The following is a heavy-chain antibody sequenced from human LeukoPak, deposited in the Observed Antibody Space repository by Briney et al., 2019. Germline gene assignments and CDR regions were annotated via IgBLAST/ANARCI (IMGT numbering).Heavy chain of an antibody. CDR1: GYTFTGYY. Sequence: ASVKVSCKASGYTFTGYYMHWVRQAPGQGLEWMGWINPNSGGTNYAQKFQGRVTMTRDTSISTAYMELSRLRSDDTAVYYCARDRHSSGYTDYWGQGTPVTVSS. V-gene: IGHV1-2*02. CDR2: INPNSGGT. CDR3: ARDRHSSGYTDY. J-gene: IGHJ4*02. D-gene: IGHD3-22*01.